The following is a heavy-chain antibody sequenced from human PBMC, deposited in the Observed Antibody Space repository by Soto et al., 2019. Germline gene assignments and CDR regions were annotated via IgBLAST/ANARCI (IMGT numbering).Heavy chain of an antibody. V-gene: IGHV3-53*01. D-gene: IGHD3-22*01. CDR3: ARAAMLGKYYYDSSGNGYFDL. J-gene: IGHJ2*01. CDR2: IYSGGST. CDR1: GFTVSSNY. Sequence: GGSLRLSCAASGFTVSSNYMSWVRQAPGKGLEWVSVIYSGGSTYYADSVKGRFTISRDNSKNTLYLQMNSLRAEDTAVYYCARAAMLGKYYYDSSGNGYFDLWGRGTLVTVSS.